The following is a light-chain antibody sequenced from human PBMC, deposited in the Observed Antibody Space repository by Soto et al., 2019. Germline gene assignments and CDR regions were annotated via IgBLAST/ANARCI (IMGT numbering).Light chain of an antibody. Sequence: QPVLTQPPSASGSPGQSVTISCTGTSSDVGGYNYVSWYQQHPGTAPKLMIYEVSKRPSGVPDRFSGSKSGNTASLTVSGLQAEDEADYYCSSYAGSNNFVVFGGGTKLTVL. J-gene: IGLJ2*01. V-gene: IGLV2-8*01. CDR1: SSDVGGYNY. CDR2: EVS. CDR3: SSYAGSNNFVV.